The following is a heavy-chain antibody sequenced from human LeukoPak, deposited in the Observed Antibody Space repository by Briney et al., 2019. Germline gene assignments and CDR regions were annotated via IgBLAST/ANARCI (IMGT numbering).Heavy chain of an antibody. CDR3: ARDQYYYGSGSYGLDY. J-gene: IGHJ4*02. Sequence: SETLSLTCTVSGGSISSYYWSWIRQSAGKGLEWIGRIYTSGSTNYNPSLKSRVTMSVDTSKNQFSLKLSSVTAADTAVYYCARDQYYYGSGSYGLDYWGQGTLVTVSS. V-gene: IGHV4-4*07. D-gene: IGHD3-10*01. CDR1: GGSISSYY. CDR2: IYTSGST.